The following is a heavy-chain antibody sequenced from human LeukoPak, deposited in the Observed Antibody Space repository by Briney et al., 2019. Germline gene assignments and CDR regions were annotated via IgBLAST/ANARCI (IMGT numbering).Heavy chain of an antibody. J-gene: IGHJ5*02. V-gene: IGHV3-23*01. D-gene: IGHD3-22*01. CDR1: GFVFRSSS. Sequence: GGSLRLSCAASGFVFRSSSMSWVRQAPGKGLEWVSSISAIGDITHYAESMQGRFTISRDNSRNTLYVQMNSLSVDDTAVYYCAKVKSSLRVVGAWGQGTLVTVSS. CDR2: ISAIGDIT. CDR3: AKVKSSLRVVGA.